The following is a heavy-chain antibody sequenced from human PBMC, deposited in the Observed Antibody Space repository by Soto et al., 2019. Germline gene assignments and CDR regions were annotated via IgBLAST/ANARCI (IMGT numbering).Heavy chain of an antibody. CDR2: IIPVFGRV. J-gene: IGHJ4*02. CDR3: ARGRYGDY. CDR1: GGSFNTYA. Sequence: QVQLVQSGAEVKKPGSSVRVSCKASGGSFNTYAISWVRQAPGQGLEWMGGIIPVFGRVSYAQKFQGRVTITADDSTSTAYMELRSLRSDDTAIYYCARGRYGDYWGQGALVTVSS. D-gene: IGHD1-1*01. V-gene: IGHV1-69*12.